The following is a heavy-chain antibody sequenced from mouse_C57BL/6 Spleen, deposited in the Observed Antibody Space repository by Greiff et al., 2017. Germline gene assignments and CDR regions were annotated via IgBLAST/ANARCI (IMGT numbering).Heavy chain of an antibody. CDR1: GYTFTSYG. Sequence: VQLQQSGAELARPGASVKLSCKASGYTFTSYGISWVKQRTGQGLEWIGEIYPRSGNTYYNEKFKGKATLTADKSSSTAYMELRSLTSEDSAVYFCARKGDGNYVYFDVWGTETTVTVSS. D-gene: IGHD2-1*01. J-gene: IGHJ1*03. CDR2: IYPRSGNT. V-gene: IGHV1-81*01. CDR3: ARKGDGNYVYFDV.